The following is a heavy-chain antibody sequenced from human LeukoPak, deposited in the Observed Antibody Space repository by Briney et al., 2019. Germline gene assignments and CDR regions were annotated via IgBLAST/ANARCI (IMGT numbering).Heavy chain of an antibody. J-gene: IGHJ4*02. D-gene: IGHD6-19*01. V-gene: IGHV4-34*01. CDR3: ASVSSSGWYRPDY. CDR2: INHSGST. CDR1: VGSFSGHY. Sequence: PSETLSLTCAVYVGSFSGHYWSWIRQPPGKGLEWIGEINHSGSTNYNPSLKSRVTISVDTSKNQFSLKLSSVTAADTAVYYCASVSSSGWYRPDYWGQGTLVTVSS.